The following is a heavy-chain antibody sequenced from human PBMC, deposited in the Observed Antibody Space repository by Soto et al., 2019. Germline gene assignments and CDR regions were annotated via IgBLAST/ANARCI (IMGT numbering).Heavy chain of an antibody. D-gene: IGHD2-15*01. Sequence: GGSPRLSCAASGFTFSSYAMSWVRQAPGKGLEWVSAISGSGGSTYYADSVKGRFTISRDNSGNTLYLQMNSLRAEDTAVYSCARSPPRRRPDSIHYWGPALLVPVSS. CDR1: GFTFSSYA. J-gene: IGHJ4*02. CDR2: ISGSGGST. CDR3: ARSPPRRRPDSIHY. V-gene: IGHV3-23*01.